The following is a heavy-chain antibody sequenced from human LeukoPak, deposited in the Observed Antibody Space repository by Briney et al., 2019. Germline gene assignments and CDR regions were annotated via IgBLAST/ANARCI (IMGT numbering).Heavy chain of an antibody. Sequence: GGSLRLSCAASGFTFSSYAMHWVRQAPGKGLEWVAVISYDGSNKYYADSVKGRFTISRDNSKNTLYLQMNSLRAEDTAVYYCAKELRGYSGYSPSDYWGQGTLVAVSS. V-gene: IGHV3-30-3*01. J-gene: IGHJ4*02. CDR2: ISYDGSNK. D-gene: IGHD5-12*01. CDR1: GFTFSSYA. CDR3: AKELRGYSGYSPSDY.